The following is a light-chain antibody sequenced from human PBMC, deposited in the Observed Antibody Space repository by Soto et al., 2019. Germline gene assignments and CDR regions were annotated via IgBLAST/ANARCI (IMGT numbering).Light chain of an antibody. CDR1: QSVSSSY. J-gene: IGKJ1*01. CDR3: QQYGSSPSWT. V-gene: IGKV3-20*01. Sequence: IVLPLSPGTVSLSKGERATLXCGASQSVSSSYLAWYQQKPGQAPSLLIYGASSRATVIPDRFSGSGSGTDFTLTISRLEPEDFAVYYCQQYGSSPSWTVGQGTKVDIK. CDR2: GAS.